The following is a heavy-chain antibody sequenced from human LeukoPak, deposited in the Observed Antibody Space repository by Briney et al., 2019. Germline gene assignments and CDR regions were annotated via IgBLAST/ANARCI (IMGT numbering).Heavy chain of an antibody. V-gene: IGHV1-8*01. Sequence: ASVKVSCKASGYTFISYDIVWLRQATGQGLEWMGYMNPKSGNTDYVQNFQGRVTITRDTSINTAYMELSGLRSEDTAVYYCARKIASTRLGVRYYYMDVWGEGTTVTISS. D-gene: IGHD2-2*01. CDR1: GYTFISYD. CDR2: MNPKSGNT. CDR3: ARKIASTRLGVRYYYMDV. J-gene: IGHJ6*03.